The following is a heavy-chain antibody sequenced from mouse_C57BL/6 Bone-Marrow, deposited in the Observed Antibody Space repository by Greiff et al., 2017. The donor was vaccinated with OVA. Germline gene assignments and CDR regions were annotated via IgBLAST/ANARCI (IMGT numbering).Heavy chain of an antibody. CDR2: IDPSDSYT. CDR1: GYTFTSYW. CDR3: ASGDRITPYYYAMDY. Sequence: VQLQQPGAELVMPGASVKLSCKASGYTFTSYWMHWVKQRPGQGLEWIGEIDPSDSYTNYNQKFKGKSTLTVDQSSSTAYMQLSSLTSEDSAVYYCASGDRITPYYYAMDYWGQGTSVTVSS. J-gene: IGHJ4*01. V-gene: IGHV1-69*01. D-gene: IGHD2-4*01.